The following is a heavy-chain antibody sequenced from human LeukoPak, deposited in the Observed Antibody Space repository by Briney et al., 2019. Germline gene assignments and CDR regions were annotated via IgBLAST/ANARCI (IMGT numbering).Heavy chain of an antibody. CDR1: GGSISSNIYF. Sequence: PSETLSLTCTVSGGSISSNIYFWGWIRQTPEKGLEWIGNIYFSGATYYNPSLKSRVTISVDTSKNQFSLSLSVVAAADTAVHYCAKLSSNWYFDSWGRGTLVTVSS. J-gene: IGHJ4*02. CDR2: IYFSGAT. D-gene: IGHD1-1*01. CDR3: AKLSSNWYFDS. V-gene: IGHV4-39*01.